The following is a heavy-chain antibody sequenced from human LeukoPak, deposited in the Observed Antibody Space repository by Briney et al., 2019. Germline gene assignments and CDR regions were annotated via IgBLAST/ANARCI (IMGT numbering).Heavy chain of an antibody. CDR2: IYYSGST. D-gene: IGHD1-14*01. J-gene: IGHJ6*03. V-gene: IGHV4-59*08. Sequence: SETLSLTCTVSGGSISSYYWSWIRQPPGKGLEWIGYIYYSGSTNYNPSLKSRVTISVDTSKNQFSLKLSSVTAADTAVYYCGTLPDKSHYYMDVWGKGTTVTVSS. CDR3: GTLPDKSHYYMDV. CDR1: GGSISSYY.